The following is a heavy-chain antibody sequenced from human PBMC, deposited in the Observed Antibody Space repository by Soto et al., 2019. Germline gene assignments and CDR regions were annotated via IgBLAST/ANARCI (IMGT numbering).Heavy chain of an antibody. J-gene: IGHJ5*02. D-gene: IGHD3-3*01. V-gene: IGHV1-18*01. CDR1: GYSFSTYA. CDR3: ATSYDSGFDP. Sequence: QLQLMQSGGEAKNPGASVKVSCEASGYSFSTYAISWLRQAPGQGLEWMGLITPNNGYTNYAQKFQGRLILTTDIPSSTAYMELTSLRYDDTAMYSCATSYDSGFDPWGKGTLVSVS. CDR2: ITPNNGYT.